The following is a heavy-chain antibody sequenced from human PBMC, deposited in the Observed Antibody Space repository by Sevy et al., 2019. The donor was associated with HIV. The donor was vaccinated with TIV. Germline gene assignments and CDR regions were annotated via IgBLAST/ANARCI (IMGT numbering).Heavy chain of an antibody. V-gene: IGHV3-48*02. CDR3: ARAQTTPNYYGFYYYYDMDV. CDR1: GFTFSSYS. CDR2: ISSSSRTI. D-gene: IGHD3-10*01. J-gene: IGHJ6*02. Sequence: GGSLRLSCAASGFTFSSYSMNWVRQAPGKGLEWISYISSSSRTIYYADSVKGRFTISRDNAKNSLYLQMNSLRDEDTAVYYCARAQTTPNYYGFYYYYDMDVWGQGTTVTVSS.